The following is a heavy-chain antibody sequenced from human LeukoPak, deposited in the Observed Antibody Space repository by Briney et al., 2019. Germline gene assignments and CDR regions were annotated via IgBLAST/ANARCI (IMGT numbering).Heavy chain of an antibody. D-gene: IGHD2-2*01. Sequence: PGRSLRLSCAASGFTFSNCGIHWVRQAPGKGLEWVALIWHDGSNKYYADSVKGRFTISRDNSENTMYLQMNSLRVEDTAVYYCARASSANGFDIWGQGTMVTVSS. CDR2: IWHDGSNK. CDR1: GFTFSNCG. J-gene: IGHJ3*02. CDR3: ARASSANGFDI. V-gene: IGHV3-33*01.